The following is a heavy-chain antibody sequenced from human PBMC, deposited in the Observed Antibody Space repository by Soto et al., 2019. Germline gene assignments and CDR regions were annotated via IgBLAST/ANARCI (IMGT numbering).Heavy chain of an antibody. CDR3: AIFSGAMDV. D-gene: IGHD3-9*01. CDR2: ISWDGGSA. CDR1: GFTFDDYG. V-gene: IGHV3-43D*04. J-gene: IGHJ6*02. Sequence: AGGSLRLSCAASGFTFDDYGMNWVHQAPEKGLEWVSRISWDGGSAYYADSVKGRFTISRDNYKNSLHLQMNSLRTEDTALYYCAIFSGAMDVWGQGTTVTVSS.